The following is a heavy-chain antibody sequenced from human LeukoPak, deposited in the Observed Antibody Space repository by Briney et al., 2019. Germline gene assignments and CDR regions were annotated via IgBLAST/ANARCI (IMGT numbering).Heavy chain of an antibody. CDR2: IYYSGST. D-gene: IGHD2-2*01. CDR3: ARDVPKKAPYGVDV. Sequence: ALSLTCTVSGGSITSGGYYWSWIRQHPGKGLEWIGYIYYSGSTYNNPSLKSRVTISIDTSKNQFSLKLSSVTAADTAVYYCARDVPKKAPYGVDVWGQGTTVIVSS. J-gene: IGHJ6*02. CDR1: GGSITSGGYY. V-gene: IGHV4-31*03.